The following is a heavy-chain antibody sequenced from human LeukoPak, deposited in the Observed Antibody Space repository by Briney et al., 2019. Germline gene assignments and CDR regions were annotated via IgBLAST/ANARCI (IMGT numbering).Heavy chain of an antibody. CDR1: GGTFSSYA. Sequence: SVKVSFKASGGTFSSYAISWVRQAPGQGLEWMGGIIPIFGTANYAQKFQGRVTIIADESTSTAYMELSSLRSEDTAVYYCARGVVGATTGAYSFDYWGRGTLVTVSS. D-gene: IGHD1-26*01. CDR3: ARGVVGATTGAYSFDY. V-gene: IGHV1-69*01. J-gene: IGHJ4*02. CDR2: IIPIFGTA.